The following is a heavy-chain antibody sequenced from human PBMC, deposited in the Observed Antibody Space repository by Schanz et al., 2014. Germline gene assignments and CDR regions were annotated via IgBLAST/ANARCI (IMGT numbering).Heavy chain of an antibody. D-gene: IGHD5-12*01. V-gene: IGHV3-48*01. CDR2: ISSSSSTI. CDR3: ARDGGRDGYNLAFDV. J-gene: IGHJ3*01. Sequence: EVQLLESGGGLVQPGGSLRLSCAASGFTFRNYGMSWVRQAPGQGLEWVSYISSSSSTIYYADSVKGRFTISRDNAKNSLYLQMNSLRAEDTAVYFCARDGGRDGYNLAFDVWGQGTLVTVSS. CDR1: GFTFRNYG.